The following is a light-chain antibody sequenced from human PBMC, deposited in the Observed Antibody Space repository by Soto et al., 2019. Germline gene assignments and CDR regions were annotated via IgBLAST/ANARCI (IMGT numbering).Light chain of an antibody. V-gene: IGKV1-39*01. CDR2: GTS. CDR1: QAIGNS. CDR3: QQSFASSWT. J-gene: IGKJ1*01. Sequence: DIQMTQSPSSLSASVGDRVTITCRTSQAIGNSVNWYQQKPGKAPNLLVYGTSTLQSGVPSRFSGSGSGTDFTLTISSALREDFASYYCQQSFASSWTFGQGTKVEIK.